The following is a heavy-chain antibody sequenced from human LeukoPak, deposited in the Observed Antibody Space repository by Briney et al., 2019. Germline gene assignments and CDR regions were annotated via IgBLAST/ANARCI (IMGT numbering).Heavy chain of an antibody. V-gene: IGHV4-39*07. Sequence: PSETLSLTGSVSGDSMSSGSYYWGWIRQPPGKGLEWIGSIFYSGSTYYTPSLKSRVTMSLDTSKNQFFLRLTSVTAADTAVYYCARQIAVVEPTDPNWFDSWGQGTLVTVSS. D-gene: IGHD2-21*01. CDR3: ARQIAVVEPTDPNWFDS. CDR2: IFYSGST. CDR1: GDSMSSGSYY. J-gene: IGHJ5*01.